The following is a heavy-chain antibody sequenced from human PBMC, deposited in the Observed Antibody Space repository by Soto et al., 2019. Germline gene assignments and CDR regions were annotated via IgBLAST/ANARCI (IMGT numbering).Heavy chain of an antibody. CDR1: GGSISSYY. Sequence: VQLQESGPGLVKPSETLSLTCTVSGGSISSYYWSWIRQPPGKGLEWIGYIYYSGSTNYNPSLKSRVTISVDTSKNQFSLKLSSVTAADTAVYYCASTAAGTDWFDPWGQGTLVTVSS. CDR2: IYYSGST. D-gene: IGHD6-13*01. V-gene: IGHV4-59*01. CDR3: ASTAAGTDWFDP. J-gene: IGHJ5*02.